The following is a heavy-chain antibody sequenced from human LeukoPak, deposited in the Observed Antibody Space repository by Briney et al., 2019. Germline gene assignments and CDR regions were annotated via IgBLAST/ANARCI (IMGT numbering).Heavy chain of an antibody. CDR1: GFTFSSYW. V-gene: IGHV3-7*01. CDR3: ARVIAAAGTVNWLDP. J-gene: IGHJ5*02. CDR2: IKQDGSEK. Sequence: GGSLRLSCAASGFTFSSYWMHWVRQAPGKGLEWVANIKQDGSEKYYVDSVKGRFTISRDNAKNSLYLQMNSLRAEDTAVYYCARVIAAAGTVNWLDPWGQGTLVTVSS. D-gene: IGHD6-13*01.